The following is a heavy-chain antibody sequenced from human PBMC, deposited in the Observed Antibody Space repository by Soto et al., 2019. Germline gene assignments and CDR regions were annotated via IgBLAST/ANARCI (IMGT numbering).Heavy chain of an antibody. Sequence: QVQLVQSGAEVKKPGSSVKVSCKASGGTFGSYAFSWVRQAPGQGLEWMGGIIPVSGAAHYAQQFQGRVRINSDEPTSTAYMERSSLSSQDTAVYHCATALGCRSTSCTLDYWGQGTRVSVSS. CDR3: ATALGCRSTSCTLDY. CDR1: GGTFGSYA. J-gene: IGHJ4*02. D-gene: IGHD2-2*01. CDR2: IIPVSGAA. V-gene: IGHV1-69*01.